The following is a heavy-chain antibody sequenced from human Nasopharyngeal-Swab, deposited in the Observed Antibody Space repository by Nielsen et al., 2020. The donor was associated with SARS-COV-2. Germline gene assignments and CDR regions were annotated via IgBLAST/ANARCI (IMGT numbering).Heavy chain of an antibody. CDR3: AGNHDNTF. CDR2: IKPDGSEK. CDR1: GFTFSDHW. J-gene: IGHJ4*02. D-gene: IGHD3-22*01. V-gene: IGHV3-7*03. Sequence: GESLKISCVVSGFTFSDHWINWVRQAPGKGLEWVANIKPDGSEKYYVDSVKGRFTISRDNARNSLFLQMDSLRVEDTAIYYCAGNHDNTFWGQGNLVAVS.